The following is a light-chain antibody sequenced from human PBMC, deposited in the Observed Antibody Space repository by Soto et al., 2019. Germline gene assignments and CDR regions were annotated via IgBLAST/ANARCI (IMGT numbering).Light chain of an antibody. V-gene: IGKV3-15*01. Sequence: EIVMTQSPATLSVSPGERATLSCRASQSVRNNLAWYQQKPGQAPRLLMYLASTRAAGVPARFSGSGSGTEFTLTISSLQSEDFADYYCQQYNIWPWTFGQGTKVEIK. J-gene: IGKJ1*01. CDR1: QSVRNN. CDR3: QQYNIWPWT. CDR2: LAS.